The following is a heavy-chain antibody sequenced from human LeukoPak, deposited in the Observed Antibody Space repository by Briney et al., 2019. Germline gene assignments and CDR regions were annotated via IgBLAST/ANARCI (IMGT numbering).Heavy chain of an antibody. CDR1: GGTFSSYA. V-gene: IGHV1-69*13. J-gene: IGHJ6*04. CDR3: AREYSRNYYYGMDV. D-gene: IGHD6-13*01. CDR2: IIPIFGTA. Sequence: EASVKVSCKASGGTFSSYAISWVRQAPGQGLEWMGGIIPIFGTANYAKKFQGRVTITADESTSTAYMELSSLRSEDTAVYYCAREYSRNYYYGMDVWGKGTTVTVSS.